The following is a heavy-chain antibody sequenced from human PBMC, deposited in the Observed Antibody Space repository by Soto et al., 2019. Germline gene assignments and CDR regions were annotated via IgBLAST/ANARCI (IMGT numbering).Heavy chain of an antibody. CDR1: GVIFSDYA. V-gene: IGHV3-23*01. CDR2: VTGSGGDT. D-gene: IGHD1-26*01. Sequence: EVQVLESGGGLIQPGGSLRLSCAASGVIFSDYAMSWVRQAPGKGLECVSTVTGSGGDTSYAASVEGRFTVTRDNSRNTLYLLMNSLRAEDTAIYYCARTYSGSYWGLFDYWGQGTLVTVSS. CDR3: ARTYSGSYWGLFDY. J-gene: IGHJ4*02.